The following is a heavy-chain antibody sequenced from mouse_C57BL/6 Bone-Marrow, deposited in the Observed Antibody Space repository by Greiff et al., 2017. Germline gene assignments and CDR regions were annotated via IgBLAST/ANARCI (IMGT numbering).Heavy chain of an antibody. CDR2: IYSGNGYT. CDR3: VSPNGDALAY. Sequence: VQLQQSGAELVRPGSSVKMSCKTSGYTFTSYGINWVKQRPGQGLEWIGYIYSGNGYTEYNEKFKGKATLTSDTYSSTAYMQLSSLTSEDSAIYVCVSPNGDALAYWGQGTLVTVSA. D-gene: IGHD3-3*01. V-gene: IGHV1-58*01. CDR1: GYTFTSYG. J-gene: IGHJ3*01.